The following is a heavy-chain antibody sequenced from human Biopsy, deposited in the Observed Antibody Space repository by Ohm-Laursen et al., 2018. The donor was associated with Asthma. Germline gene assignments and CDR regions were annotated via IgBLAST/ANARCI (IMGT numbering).Heavy chain of an antibody. V-gene: IGHV4-39*01. Sequence: SQTLSLTCTVSGGSMSSSSYSWGWIRQPPGKGLEWIGSISYTGNTDIPSLRSRVTLSVATSKNNFSLKLTSVTAADTAVFYCARHWNWGSFFDYWGQGMLVTVSS. D-gene: IGHD7-27*01. CDR1: GGSMSSSSYS. J-gene: IGHJ4*02. CDR2: ISYTGNT. CDR3: ARHWNWGSFFDY.